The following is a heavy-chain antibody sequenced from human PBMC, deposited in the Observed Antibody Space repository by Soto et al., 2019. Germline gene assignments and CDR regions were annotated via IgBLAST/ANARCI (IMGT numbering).Heavy chain of an antibody. V-gene: IGHV6-1*01. CDR1: RDSVSSNSTA. Sequence: SQTLCLTYAISRDSVSSNSTAWEWIRQSPSRGLEWLGRTRYTSKWYTEYAESVKSRITINADTSKNHFSLQLRSVTPEDTAVYYCVRVDWNDAGYWGQGTQVTVSS. CDR3: VRVDWNDAGY. J-gene: IGHJ4*02. D-gene: IGHD1-1*01. CDR2: TRYTSKWYT.